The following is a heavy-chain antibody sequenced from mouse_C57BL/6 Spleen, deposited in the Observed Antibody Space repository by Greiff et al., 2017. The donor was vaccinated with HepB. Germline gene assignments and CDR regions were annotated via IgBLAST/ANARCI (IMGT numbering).Heavy chain of an antibody. CDR1: GYTFTDYE. CDR3: TSGQGIAY. CDR2: IDPETGGT. J-gene: IGHJ3*01. V-gene: IGHV1-15*01. Sequence: VQLQQSGAELVRPGASVTLSCKASGYTFTDYEMHWVKQTPVHGLEWIGAIDPETGGTAYNQKFKGKAILTADKSSSTAYMELRSLTSEDSAVYYCTSGQGIAYWGQGTLVTVSA.